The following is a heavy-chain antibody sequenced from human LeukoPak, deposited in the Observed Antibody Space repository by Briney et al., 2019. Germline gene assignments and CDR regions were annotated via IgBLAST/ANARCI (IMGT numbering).Heavy chain of an antibody. V-gene: IGHV4-59*01. CDR2: IYYSGST. D-gene: IGHD6-19*01. CDR1: GGSISSYY. Sequence: SKTLSLTCTVSGGSISSYYWSWIRQPPGKGLEWIGYIYYSGSTNYNPSLKSRVTISVDTSKNQFSLKLSSVTAADTAVYYCARVWIIAVAGTGWFDPWGQGTLVTVSS. CDR3: ARVWIIAVAGTGWFDP. J-gene: IGHJ5*02.